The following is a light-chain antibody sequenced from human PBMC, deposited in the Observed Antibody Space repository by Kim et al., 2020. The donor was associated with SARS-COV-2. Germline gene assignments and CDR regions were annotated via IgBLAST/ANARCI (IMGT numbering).Light chain of an antibody. J-gene: IGKJ4*01. CDR2: DAS. V-gene: IGKV3D-20*02. Sequence: SPRERAALACSSGRQVSSNCLAWYQQKPGQAPRLLICDASNRATGIPDRFSGSGSGTDFTLTISSLEPEDFGVYYCQQYCDWPATFGEGTKVDIK. CDR3: QQYCDWPAT. CDR1: RQVSSNC.